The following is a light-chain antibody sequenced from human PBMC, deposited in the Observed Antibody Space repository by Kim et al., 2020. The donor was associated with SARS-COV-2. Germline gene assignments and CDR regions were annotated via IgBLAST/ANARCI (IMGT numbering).Light chain of an antibody. CDR3: QSYNRDNVI. Sequence: GETVTVSGTRSSGRIDDNYVQWYQQRPGGVPTTVIYEDDQRPAGVSDRFSGSIDNSSNSASLTISGLRTEDEADYYCQSYNRDNVIFGGGTQLTVL. CDR2: EDD. V-gene: IGLV6-57*03. CDR1: SGRIDDNY. J-gene: IGLJ2*01.